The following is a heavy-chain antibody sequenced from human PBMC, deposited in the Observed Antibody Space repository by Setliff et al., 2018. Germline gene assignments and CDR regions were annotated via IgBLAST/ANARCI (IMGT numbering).Heavy chain of an antibody. Sequence: SETLSLTCTVSGGSISSSSYYWGWIRQPPGKGLEWIGSIYYSGSTYYNSSLKSRVTISVDTSKTQFSLKLSSVTAADTAVYYCARDVRVASSSWFKSAFDIWGQGTTVTVSS. CDR1: GGSISSSSYY. V-gene: IGHV4-39*07. J-gene: IGHJ3*02. D-gene: IGHD6-13*01. CDR3: ARDVRVASSSWFKSAFDI. CDR2: IYYSGST.